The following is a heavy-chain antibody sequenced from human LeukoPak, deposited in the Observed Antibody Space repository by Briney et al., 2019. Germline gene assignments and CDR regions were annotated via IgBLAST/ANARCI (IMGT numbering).Heavy chain of an antibody. D-gene: IGHD2-21*02. CDR2: IYPGDSDT. CDR1: GYTFTTFW. V-gene: IGHV5-51*01. Sequence: GESLKISCKGSGYTFTTFWIGWVRQMPGKGLEWMGIIYPGDSDTRYSPSFQGQVTISADKSISTAYLQWSSLKASDTAMYYCASCGGDCYLPLGYWGQGTLVTVSS. CDR3: ASCGGDCYLPLGY. J-gene: IGHJ4*02.